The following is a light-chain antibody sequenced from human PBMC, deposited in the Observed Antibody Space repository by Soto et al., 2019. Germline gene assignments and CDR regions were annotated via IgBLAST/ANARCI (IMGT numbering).Light chain of an antibody. V-gene: IGKV1-39*01. CDR2: GAS. Sequence: DIQMTQSPSSLSASVGDRVTITCRASQSISIYLNWYQQKPGEAPRLLMYGASSLQSGVPSRFSGSGSGKDFTLTISSLQPEDFATYYFQQSYSTLRTFGQGTKVEIK. CDR1: QSISIY. CDR3: QQSYSTLRT. J-gene: IGKJ1*01.